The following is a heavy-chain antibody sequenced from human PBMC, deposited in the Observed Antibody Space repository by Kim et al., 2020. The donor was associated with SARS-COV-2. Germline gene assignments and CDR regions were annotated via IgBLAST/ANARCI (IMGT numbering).Heavy chain of an antibody. CDR2: INHSGNT. CDR1: GGSFSSYY. J-gene: IGHJ4*02. D-gene: IGHD3-9*01. CDR3: ARNDIVTGYPPVD. Sequence: SETLSLTCAVYGGSFSSYYWSWIRQPPGKGLEWIGEINHSGNTNYNPSLKSRVTISIDTSKNQFSLKVTSVTAADTAVYYCARNDIVTGYPPVDWGQGT. V-gene: IGHV4-34*01.